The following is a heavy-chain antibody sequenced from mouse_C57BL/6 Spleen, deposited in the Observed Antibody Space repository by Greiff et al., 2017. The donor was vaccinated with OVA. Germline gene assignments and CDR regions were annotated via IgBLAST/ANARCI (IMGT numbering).Heavy chain of an antibody. D-gene: IGHD2-3*01. CDR1: GFSFNTYA. J-gene: IGHJ3*01. Sequence: EVHLVESGGGLVQPKGSLKLSCAASGFSFNTYAMNWVRQAPGKGLEWVARIRSKSNNYATYYADSVKDRFTISRDDSESMLYLQMNNLKTEDTAMYYCVRQRDDGYYNWFAYWGQGTLVTVAA. V-gene: IGHV10-1*01. CDR2: IRSKSNNYAT. CDR3: VRQRDDGYYNWFAY.